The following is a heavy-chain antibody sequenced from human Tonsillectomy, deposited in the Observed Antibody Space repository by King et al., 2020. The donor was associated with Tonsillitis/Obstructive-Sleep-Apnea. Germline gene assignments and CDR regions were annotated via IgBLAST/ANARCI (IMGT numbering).Heavy chain of an antibody. CDR1: GGSISSSSYY. V-gene: IGHV4-39*01. D-gene: IGHD6-19*01. J-gene: IGHJ3*02. Sequence: QLQESGPGLVKPSETLSLTCTVSGGSISSSSYYWGWIRQPPGKGLEWIGSIYYSGSTYYNPSLKSRVTISVATSKNQFSLKLSSVTAADTAVYYCGKISSGWQTDAFDIWGQGTMVTVSS. CDR3: GKISSGWQTDAFDI. CDR2: IYYSGST.